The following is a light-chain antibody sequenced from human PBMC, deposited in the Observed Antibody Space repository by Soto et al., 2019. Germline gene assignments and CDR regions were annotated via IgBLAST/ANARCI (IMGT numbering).Light chain of an antibody. CDR3: QQSYSTRRT. CDR2: AAS. CDR1: QSISTY. V-gene: IGKV1-39*01. Sequence: DIQMTQSPASLSASVGDRVTIPCRASQSISTYLNWYQQKPGKAPKLLIYAASSLQSGVPSRFSGSGSGTDFTLTISSLQPEDFATYYCQQSYSTRRTFGQGTKVDIK. J-gene: IGKJ1*01.